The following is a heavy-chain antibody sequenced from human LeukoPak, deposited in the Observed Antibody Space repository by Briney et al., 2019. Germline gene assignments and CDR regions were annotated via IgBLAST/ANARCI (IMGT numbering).Heavy chain of an antibody. CDR3: TRELDFWSGYYRLWSFDY. D-gene: IGHD3-3*01. CDR2: IRSKAYGGTT. CDR1: GFTFGDYA. J-gene: IGHJ4*02. V-gene: IGHV3-49*04. Sequence: GGSLRLSCTASGFTFGDYAMSWVRQAPGKGLEWVGFIRSKAYGGTTEYAASVKGRFTISRDDSKSIAYLQMNSLKTEDTAVYYCTRELDFWSGYYRLWSFDYWGQGTLVTVSS.